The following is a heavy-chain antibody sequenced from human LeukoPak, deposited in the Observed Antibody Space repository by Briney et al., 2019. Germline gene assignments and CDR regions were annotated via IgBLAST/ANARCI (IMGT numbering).Heavy chain of an antibody. Sequence: PSETLSLTCTVSGGSISSSSYYWGWIRQPPGKGLEWIGSIYYSGSTYYNPSLKSRVTISVDTSKNQFSLKLSSVTAADTAVYYCARESAAAGTGYWFDPWGQGTLVTVSS. CDR1: GGSISSSSYY. CDR3: ARESAAAGTGYWFDP. CDR2: IYYSGST. D-gene: IGHD6-13*01. J-gene: IGHJ5*02. V-gene: IGHV4-39*07.